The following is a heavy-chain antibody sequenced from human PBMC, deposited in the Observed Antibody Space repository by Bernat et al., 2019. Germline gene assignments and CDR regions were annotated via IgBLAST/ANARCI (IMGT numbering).Heavy chain of an antibody. CDR2: ISYDGSNK. Sequence: QVQLVESGGGVVQPGRSLRLSCAASGFTFSSYAMHWVRQAPGKGLEWVAVISYDGSNKYYADSVKGRFTISRDNSKNTLYLQMNSLRAEDTAVYYCARDHLPDCSGGSCYIHFDAFDIWGQGTMVTVSS. D-gene: IGHD2-15*01. J-gene: IGHJ3*02. V-gene: IGHV3-30-3*01. CDR1: GFTFSSYA. CDR3: ARDHLPDCSGGSCYIHFDAFDI.